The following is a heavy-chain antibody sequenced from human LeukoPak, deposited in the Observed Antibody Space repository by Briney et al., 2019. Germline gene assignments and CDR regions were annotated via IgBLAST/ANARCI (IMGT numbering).Heavy chain of an antibody. J-gene: IGHJ4*02. Sequence: SETLSLTCTVSGGSISSTNYYWGWIRQPPGKGLEWIGNIFHGVTTFYNPSLKSRVTISVETSKNQFSLKLSSVTAADTAVYYCARDGRFPPEVLPRYFDYWGQGTLVTVSS. CDR1: GGSISSTNYY. V-gene: IGHV4-39*07. D-gene: IGHD1-26*01. CDR3: ARDGRFPPEVLPRYFDY. CDR2: IFHGVTT.